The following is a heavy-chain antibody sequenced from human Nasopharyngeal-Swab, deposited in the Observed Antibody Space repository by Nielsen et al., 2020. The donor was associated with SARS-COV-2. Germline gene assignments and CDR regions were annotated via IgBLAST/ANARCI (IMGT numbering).Heavy chain of an antibody. CDR3: ARGGDPREVVAATDCFDP. Sequence: WVRQAPGQGLEWMGIINPGGGSARYSQNFQGRVTMTRDTSTNTVYMEPYSLTSEDTAVYYCARGGDPREVVAATDCFDPWGQGTRVTVSS. D-gene: IGHD2-15*01. CDR2: INPGGGSA. V-gene: IGHV1-46*01. J-gene: IGHJ5*02.